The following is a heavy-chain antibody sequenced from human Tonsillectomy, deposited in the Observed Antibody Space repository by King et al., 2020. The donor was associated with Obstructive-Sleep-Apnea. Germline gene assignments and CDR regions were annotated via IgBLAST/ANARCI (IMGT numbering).Heavy chain of an antibody. CDR3: ARDVNYYDSGSSLDY. J-gene: IGHJ4*02. D-gene: IGHD3-10*01. Sequence: QLVESGGGLVQPGGPLRLSCAASGFTVGSNYMSWVRQAPGKGLEWVSIIYSGGSTYYADSVKGRFTISREHSKNTLYLQMNSLRAEDTAVYYCARDVNYYDSGSSLDYWGQGTLVTVSS. CDR1: GFTVGSNY. V-gene: IGHV3-66*01. CDR2: IYSGGST.